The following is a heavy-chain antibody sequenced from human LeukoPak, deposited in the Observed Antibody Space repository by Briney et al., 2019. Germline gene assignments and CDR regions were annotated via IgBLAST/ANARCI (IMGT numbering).Heavy chain of an antibody. CDR3: ARGLPHRDGYNYSDY. J-gene: IGHJ4*02. Sequence: SETLSLTCTVSGGSISSFYWSWIRQPPGKGLEWIGSIYYSRSTNHNPSLKSRLTISLDTSKNQFSLKLTSVTAADKAVYYCARGLPHRDGYNYSDYWGQGTLVTVSS. D-gene: IGHD5-24*01. CDR1: GGSISSFY. V-gene: IGHV4-59*01. CDR2: IYYSRST.